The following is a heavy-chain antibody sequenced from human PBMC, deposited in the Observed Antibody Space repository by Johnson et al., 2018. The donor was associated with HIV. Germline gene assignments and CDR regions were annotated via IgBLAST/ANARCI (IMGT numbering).Heavy chain of an antibody. J-gene: IGHJ3*02. CDR3: ARSGYCTTSSCTDDAFDI. CDR1: GFTFDDYG. D-gene: IGHD2-2*01. Sequence: VQLVESGGSMVRPGGSRRLSCAVSGFTFDDYGMSWVRQAPGKGLEWVSLIYRGGSTYYADSVKGRFTISRDNSKNTLYLQMNSLRAEDTAVYYCARSGYCTTSSCTDDAFDIWGQGTMVTVSS. V-gene: IGHV3-66*01. CDR2: IYRGGST.